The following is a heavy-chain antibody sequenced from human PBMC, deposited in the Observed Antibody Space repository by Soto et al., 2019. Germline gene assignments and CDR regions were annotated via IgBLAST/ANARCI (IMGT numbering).Heavy chain of an antibody. CDR2: IIPIFGTA. CDR1: GGTFSSYA. D-gene: IGHD6-19*01. J-gene: IGHJ5*02. Sequence: QVQLVQSGAEGKKPGSSVKVSCTASGGTFSSYAISWVRQAPGQGLEWMGGIIPIFGTANYAQKFQGRVTITADKSTSTAYMELSSLRSEDTAVYYCARKAVAGRNNWFDPWGQGTLVTVSS. V-gene: IGHV1-69*06. CDR3: ARKAVAGRNNWFDP.